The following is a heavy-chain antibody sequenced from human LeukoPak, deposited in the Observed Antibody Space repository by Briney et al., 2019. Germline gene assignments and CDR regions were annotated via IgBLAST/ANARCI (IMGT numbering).Heavy chain of an antibody. V-gene: IGHV1-69*05. CDR1: GGTLSSYA. J-gene: IGHJ4*02. CDR3: ARGSRGYGDYVF. Sequence: SVKVSCKASGGTLSSYAISWVRQAPGQGLEWMGGIIPIFGTANYAQKFQGRVTITTDESTSTAYMEPSSLRSEDTAVYYCARGSRGYGDYVFWGQGTLVTVSS. CDR2: IIPIFGTA. D-gene: IGHD4-17*01.